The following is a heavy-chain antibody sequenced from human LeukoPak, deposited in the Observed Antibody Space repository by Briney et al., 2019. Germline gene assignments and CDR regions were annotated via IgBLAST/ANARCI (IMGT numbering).Heavy chain of an antibody. J-gene: IGHJ3*02. CDR1: GGSISSGSYY. CDR2: IYTSGST. V-gene: IGHV4-61*02. CDR3: ARGGVVVVPAATYGFSFRGSAFDI. D-gene: IGHD2-2*01. Sequence: PSETLSLTCTVSGGSISSGSYYWSWIRQPAGKGLEWIGRIYTSGSTNYNPSLKSRVTISVDTSKNQFSLKLSSVTAADTAVYYCARGGVVVVPAATYGFSFRGSAFDIWGQGTMVTVSS.